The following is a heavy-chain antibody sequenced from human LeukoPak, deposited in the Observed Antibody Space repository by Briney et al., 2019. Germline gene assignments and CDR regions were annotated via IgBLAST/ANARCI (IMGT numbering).Heavy chain of an antibody. D-gene: IGHD5-24*01. CDR1: GYTFTGYY. CDR2: INPNNGAT. V-gene: IGHV1-2*02. J-gene: IGHJ4*02. Sequence: ASVKVSCKASGYTFTGYYMYWVRQAPGQGLEWMGWINPNNGATNYAQKFQGRVTMTRDTSISTAYMELSRLTSDDTAVYYCARCPRDGYNRPYYFDYWGQGTLVTVSS. CDR3: ARCPRDGYNRPYYFDY.